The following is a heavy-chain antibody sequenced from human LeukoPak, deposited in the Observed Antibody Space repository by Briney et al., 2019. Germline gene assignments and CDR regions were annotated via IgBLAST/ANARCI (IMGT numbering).Heavy chain of an antibody. D-gene: IGHD3-10*01. Sequence: GGSLRLSCAASGFTFSDKYMTWVRQASGKGLEWVSAISGSGGSTYYADSVKGRFTISRDNSKNTLYLQMNSLRAEDTAVYYCAKGLSGSYYRRPFDYWGQGTLATVSS. CDR1: GFTFSDKY. J-gene: IGHJ4*02. CDR2: ISGSGGST. CDR3: AKGLSGSYYRRPFDY. V-gene: IGHV3-23*01.